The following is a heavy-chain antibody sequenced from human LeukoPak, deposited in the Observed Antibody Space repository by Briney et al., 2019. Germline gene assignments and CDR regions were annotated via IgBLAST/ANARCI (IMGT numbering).Heavy chain of an antibody. CDR3: ARQGFSSGLDY. Sequence: PSETLSLTCTVSGGSISSSSYYWGWIRQPPGKGLEWIGSIYYSGSTYYNPSLKSRVTISVDTSKNQFSLKLSSVTAADTAVYYCARQGFSSGLDYWGQGTLVTVSS. CDR1: GGSISSSSYY. CDR2: IYYSGST. D-gene: IGHD3-22*01. V-gene: IGHV4-39*01. J-gene: IGHJ4*02.